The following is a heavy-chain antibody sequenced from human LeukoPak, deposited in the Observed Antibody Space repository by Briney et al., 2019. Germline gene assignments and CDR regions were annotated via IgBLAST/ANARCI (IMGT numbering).Heavy chain of an antibody. CDR1: GFTFSSYA. CDR3: AKRPRPYCSSTSCYGRVGDY. V-gene: IGHV3-23*01. CDR2: ISGSGGST. D-gene: IGHD2-2*01. J-gene: IGHJ4*02. Sequence: PGGSLRLSCAASGFTFSSYAMSWVRQAPGKGLEWVSAISGSGGSTYYADSVKGRFTTPRYNSKNTLYLQMNSLRAEDTAVYSCAKRPRPYCSSTSCYGRVGDYWGQGTLVTVSS.